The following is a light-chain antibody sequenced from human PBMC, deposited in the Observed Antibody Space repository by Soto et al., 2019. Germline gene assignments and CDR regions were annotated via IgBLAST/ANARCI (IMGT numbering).Light chain of an antibody. Sequence: QSVLTQPASVSGSPGQSITISCTGTSSDVGGYNYVSWYQQHPGKAPKLMIYEVSNRPSGVSNRFSGSKSGNTASLTISGLQAADEADYYCSSYTSRSTHVLGTGTKVTVL. J-gene: IGLJ1*01. CDR3: SSYTSRSTHV. CDR1: SSDVGGYNY. CDR2: EVS. V-gene: IGLV2-14*01.